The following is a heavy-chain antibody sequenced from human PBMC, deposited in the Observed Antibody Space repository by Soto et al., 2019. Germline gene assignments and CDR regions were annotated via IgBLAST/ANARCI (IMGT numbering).Heavy chain of an antibody. V-gene: IGHV3-23*01. CDR3: AKDNKGSSRTGSYYYYGMDV. J-gene: IGHJ6*02. CDR1: GFTFSSYA. Sequence: PGGSLRLSCAASGFTFSSYAMSWVRQAPGKGLEWVSAISGRGGSTYYADSVKGRFTISRDNSKNTLYLQMNSLRAEDTAVYYCAKDNKGSSRTGSYYYYGMDVWGQGTTVTVSS. D-gene: IGHD6-13*01. CDR2: ISGRGGST.